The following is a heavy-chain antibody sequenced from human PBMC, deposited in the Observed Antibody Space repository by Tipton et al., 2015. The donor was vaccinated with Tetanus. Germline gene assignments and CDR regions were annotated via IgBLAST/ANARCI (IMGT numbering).Heavy chain of an antibody. J-gene: IGHJ6*02. CDR3: ARDRRSYIASAGYGMDV. Sequence: SVKGRFTVSRDKAKNSVYLQMSSLRDDDTAIYYCARDRRSYIASAGYGMDVWGQGTPVTASS. V-gene: IGHV3-11*05. D-gene: IGHD6-13*01.